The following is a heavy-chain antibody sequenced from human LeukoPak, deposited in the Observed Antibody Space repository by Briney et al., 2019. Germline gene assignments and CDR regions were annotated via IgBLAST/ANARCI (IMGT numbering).Heavy chain of an antibody. J-gene: IGHJ4*02. V-gene: IGHV3-23*01. CDR1: GFTFSTTA. Sequence: GGSLRLSCAASGFTFSTTAMGWVRQAPGKGLEWLSVISGSGDNTVMSGSAENTYYADSVRGRFTISRDNSKSTTYLQMNSLRAEDTAVFYCAKDLYLRDFWSGYFDYWGQGIPVTVSS. CDR3: AKDLYLRDFWSGYFDY. CDR2: ISGSGDNT. D-gene: IGHD3-3*01.